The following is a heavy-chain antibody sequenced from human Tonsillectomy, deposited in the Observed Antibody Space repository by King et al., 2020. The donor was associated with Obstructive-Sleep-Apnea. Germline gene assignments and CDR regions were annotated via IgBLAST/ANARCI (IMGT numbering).Heavy chain of an antibody. V-gene: IGHV4-39*07. Sequence: QLQESGPGLVKPSETLSLTCTVSGGSISSSSYYWGWIRQPPGKGLEWIGSIYYSGSTYYNPSLTSRVTISVDTSKNQFSLKLSSVTAADTAVYYCASGRDYDFWSGYWFDPWGQGTLVTVSS. CDR1: GGSISSSSYY. CDR2: IYYSGST. D-gene: IGHD3-3*01. J-gene: IGHJ5*02. CDR3: ASGRDYDFWSGYWFDP.